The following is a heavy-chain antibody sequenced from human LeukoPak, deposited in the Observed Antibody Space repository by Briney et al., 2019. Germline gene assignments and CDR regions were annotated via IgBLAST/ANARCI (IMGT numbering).Heavy chain of an antibody. CDR2: ISAYNGNT. V-gene: IGHV1-18*01. D-gene: IGHD2-21*02. CDR1: GYTLTSYG. CDR3: TLYCGGVCRTQAHDAFDI. Sequence: ASVKVSCKASGYTLTSYGISWVRQAPGQGLEWMGWISAYNGNTNYAQKLQGRVTMTTDTSTSTAYMELRSLRSDDTAVYYYTLYCGGVCRTQAHDAFDIWGQGTMVTVSS. J-gene: IGHJ3*02.